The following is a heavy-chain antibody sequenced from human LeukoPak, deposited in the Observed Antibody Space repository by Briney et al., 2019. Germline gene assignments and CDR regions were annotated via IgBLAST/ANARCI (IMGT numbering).Heavy chain of an antibody. CDR3: ARDLYYYGSGNYVPGLPDY. CDR2: ICGRGTTK. D-gene: IGHD3-10*01. CDR1: GFNFNTYE. Sequence: GGSLRLSCAASGFNFNTYEMNWGRQAPGKGLDWVSYICGRGTTKYYADSVKGRFTISRDNAENSLYLQMNGLRAEDTAVYYCARDLYYYGSGNYVPGLPDYWGQGTLVTVSS. J-gene: IGHJ4*02. V-gene: IGHV3-48*03.